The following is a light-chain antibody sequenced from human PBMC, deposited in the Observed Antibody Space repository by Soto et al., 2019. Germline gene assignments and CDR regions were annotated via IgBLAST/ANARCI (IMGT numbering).Light chain of an antibody. J-gene: IGKJ1*01. V-gene: IGKV3-20*01. Sequence: EFVLTQSPGTLSLSPGERATISCRASQSVSSYYLAWYQQKPGQAPRLLIYAASSRATGIPDRFSGGGSGTDFSLTISRLEHEDFAVYYCQQCGSSHWTFGQGTKVEIK. CDR1: QSVSSYY. CDR2: AAS. CDR3: QQCGSSHWT.